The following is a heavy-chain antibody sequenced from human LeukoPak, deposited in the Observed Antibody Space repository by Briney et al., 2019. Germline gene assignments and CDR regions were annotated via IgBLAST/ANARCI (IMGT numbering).Heavy chain of an antibody. CDR2: IRFDGSNK. D-gene: IGHD3-16*01. J-gene: IGHJ3*02. V-gene: IGHV3-30*02. CDR3: AKEGVGGFDI. Sequence: GGSLRLSCVASGFLFRDYGMNWVRQVPGKGLEWVTFIRFDGSNKYYADSVKGRFTISKDNSKNTLYLQMNSLRAEDTAVYYCAKEGVGGFDIWGQGTMVTVSS. CDR1: GFLFRDYG.